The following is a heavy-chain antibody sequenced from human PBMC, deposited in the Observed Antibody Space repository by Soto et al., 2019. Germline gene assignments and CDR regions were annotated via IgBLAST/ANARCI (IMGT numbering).Heavy chain of an antibody. D-gene: IGHD5-12*01. Sequence: QVQLQQWGAGLLKPSETLSLTCAVYGGSFSGYYWSWIRQPPGKGLEWIGEIKDGGNTNYSPSLTSXXTXSXXTSKHQFALNLNSVTAADTAFDYCARGQEAIVATHWAQGTLVTVSS. J-gene: IGHJ4*02. CDR1: GGSFSGYY. CDR3: ARGQEAIVATH. CDR2: IKDGGNT. V-gene: IGHV4-34*01.